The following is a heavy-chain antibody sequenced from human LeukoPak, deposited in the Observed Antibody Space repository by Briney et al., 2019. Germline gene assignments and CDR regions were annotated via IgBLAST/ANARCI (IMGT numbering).Heavy chain of an antibody. D-gene: IGHD3-16*01. CDR1: GYSISSGYY. CDR2: IYHGGST. CDR3: ARVRGYFDY. Sequence: SETLSLTCTVSGYSISSGYYWGWIRQPPGKGLEWIGSIYHGGSTYYNPSLKSRVTISVDTSKNQFSLKLSSVTAADTAVYYCARVRGYFDYWGQGTLVTVSS. V-gene: IGHV4-38-2*02. J-gene: IGHJ4*02.